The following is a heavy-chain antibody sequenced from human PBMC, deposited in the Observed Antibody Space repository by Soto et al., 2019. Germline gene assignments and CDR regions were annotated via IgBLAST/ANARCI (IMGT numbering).Heavy chain of an antibody. CDR1: GVTFSSYG. D-gene: IGHD6-19*01. CDR3: ANLRSEDYSSGHFDY. Sequence: GGSLRLSCAASGVTFSSYGMHWVRQAPGKGLEWVAVISYDGSNKYYADSVKGRFTISRDNSKNTLYLQMNSLRAEDTAVYYCANLRSEDYSSGHFDYRGQGTLVPVS. J-gene: IGHJ4*01. V-gene: IGHV3-30*18. CDR2: ISYDGSNK.